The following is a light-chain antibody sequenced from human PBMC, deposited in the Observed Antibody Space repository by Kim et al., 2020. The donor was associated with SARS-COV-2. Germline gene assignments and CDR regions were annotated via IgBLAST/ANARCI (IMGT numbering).Light chain of an antibody. CDR2: GAS. CDR1: QSVTSN. Sequence: EIVMTQSPATLSVSPGERATLSSRASQSVTSNLAWYQQKPGQAPRLLIYGASTGATGIPARFSGSGSGTEFTLTISSLQSEDFAIYYCQQYNKWPLTFGGGTKVDIK. J-gene: IGKJ4*01. CDR3: QQYNKWPLT. V-gene: IGKV3-15*01.